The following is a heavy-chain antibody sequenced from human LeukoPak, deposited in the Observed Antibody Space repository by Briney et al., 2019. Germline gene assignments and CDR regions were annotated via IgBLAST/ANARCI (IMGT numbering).Heavy chain of an antibody. D-gene: IGHD3-3*01. CDR2: IRSSSSTI. J-gene: IGHJ3*02. CDR3: ARSLRNAFDI. V-gene: IGHV3-48*01. CDR1: GFTFSSYE. Sequence: GGSLRLSCAASGFTFSSYEMNWVRQAPGKGLEWVSYIRSSSSTIYYADSVKGRFTISTDNANNSLYLQMNSLRAEDTAVYYCARSLRNAFDIWGQGTMVTVSS.